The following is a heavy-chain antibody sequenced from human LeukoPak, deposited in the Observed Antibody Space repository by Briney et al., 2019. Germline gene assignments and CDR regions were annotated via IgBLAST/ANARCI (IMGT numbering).Heavy chain of an antibody. J-gene: IGHJ4*02. CDR1: GGSISSYY. D-gene: IGHD3-22*01. CDR2: IYTSGST. Sequence: SETLSLTCTVSGGSISSYYWSWIRQPAGKGLEWIGRIYTSGSTNYNPSLKSRVTMSVDTSKNQFSLKLSSVTAADTAVYSCESTYRGYSSGYQGFDYWGQGTLVTVSS. CDR3: ESTYRGYSSGYQGFDY. V-gene: IGHV4-4*07.